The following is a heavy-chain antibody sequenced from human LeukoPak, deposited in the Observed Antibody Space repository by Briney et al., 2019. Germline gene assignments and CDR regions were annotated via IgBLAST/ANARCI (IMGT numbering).Heavy chain of an antibody. D-gene: IGHD4-17*01. CDR2: ISAYNGNT. J-gene: IGHJ3*02. CDR3: ARDMSTESFDYGDYDAFDI. Sequence: ASVKVSCKASGYTFTGYYMHWVRQAPGQGLEWMGWISAYNGNTNYAQKLQGRVTMTTDTSTSTAYMELRSLRSDDTAVYYCARDMSTESFDYGDYDAFDIWGQGTMVTVSS. CDR1: GYTFTGYY. V-gene: IGHV1-18*04.